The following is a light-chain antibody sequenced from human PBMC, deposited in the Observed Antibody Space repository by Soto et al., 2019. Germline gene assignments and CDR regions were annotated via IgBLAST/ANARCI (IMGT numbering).Light chain of an antibody. CDR3: HKYNHAPT. J-gene: IGKJ4*01. CDR2: ATS. CDR1: QAISSY. Sequence: DIQLTQSPSSLSASVGDRVTITCRASQAISSYLAWYQQKPGKVPELLIYATSTLQSGAPSRFSGSGSGTDFTLTIRSLQPEDDATYYCHKYNHAPTFGGGTQVEIK. V-gene: IGKV1-27*01.